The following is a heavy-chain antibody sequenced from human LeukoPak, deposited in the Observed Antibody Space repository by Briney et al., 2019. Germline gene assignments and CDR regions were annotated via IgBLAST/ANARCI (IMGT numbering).Heavy chain of an antibody. CDR1: GGTFSSYT. D-gene: IGHD6-19*01. Sequence: VKVSCKASGGTFSSYTISWVRQAPGQGLEWMGRIIPIFGIANYAQKFQGRVTITADKSTSTAYMELSSLRSEDTAVYYCAREMAPAVADENWFDPWGPGTLVTVSS. V-gene: IGHV1-69*10. CDR3: AREMAPAVADENWFDP. CDR2: IIPIFGIA. J-gene: IGHJ5*02.